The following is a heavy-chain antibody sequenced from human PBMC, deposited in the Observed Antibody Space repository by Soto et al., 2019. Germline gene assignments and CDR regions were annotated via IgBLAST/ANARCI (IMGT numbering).Heavy chain of an antibody. D-gene: IGHD3-10*01. CDR3: ATSYGSGSRPFDS. V-gene: IGHV1-69*02. J-gene: IGHJ4*03. CDR2: IIPMVGMS. CDR1: GDTFNFYT. Sequence: SVKVSCKASGDTFNFYTFSWVRQAPGQGLEWMGRIIPMVGMSNYAQKFQGRVTIIADRSTNTTYMQLSSLRSEDTALYYCATSYGSGSRPFDSWGQGTMVTVSS.